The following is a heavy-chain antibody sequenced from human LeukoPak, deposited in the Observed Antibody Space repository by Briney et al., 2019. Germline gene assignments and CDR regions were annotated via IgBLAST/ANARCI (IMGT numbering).Heavy chain of an antibody. J-gene: IGHJ4*02. V-gene: IGHV4-34*01. Sequence: SETLSLTCAVYGGSFRGYYWSWIRQPPGKGREWIGEINHSGSTNYNPSLKSRVTISLDTSMKKFSLKLNSVTAADTAVYYCASTERCSTTCPLDYWGQGTLVTVSS. CDR1: GGSFRGYY. CDR2: INHSGST. D-gene: IGHD2-2*01. CDR3: ASTERCSTTCPLDY.